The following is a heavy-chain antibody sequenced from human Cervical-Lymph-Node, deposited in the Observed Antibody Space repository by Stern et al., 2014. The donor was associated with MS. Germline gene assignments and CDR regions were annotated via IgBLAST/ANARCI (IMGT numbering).Heavy chain of an antibody. CDR1: GASISSRDSY. V-gene: IGHV4-31*03. CDR3: ARDIYYDNSGYDAFDM. J-gene: IGHJ3*02. D-gene: IGHD3-22*01. CDR2: LFYTGSN. Sequence: QVQLQESGPGLVKPSQTLSLTCTVFGASISSRDSYWSWIRQRPGKGLEWIGILFYTGSNYYNPSLNSRVTISLDTAKSQFSLKLTSVTAADTAVYYCARDIYYDNSGYDAFDMWGQGTMVTVSS.